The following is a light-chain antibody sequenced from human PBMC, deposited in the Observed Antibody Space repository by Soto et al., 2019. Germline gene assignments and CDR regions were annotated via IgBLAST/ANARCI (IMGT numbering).Light chain of an antibody. CDR1: QTISSW. J-gene: IGKJ1*01. CDR3: QQYNTFST. Sequence: DIQMTQSPSTLSASVGDRVTITCRPSQTISSWLAWYQQKPGKAPKLLIYDGSTLESGVPSRFSGSGSGTEFTLTISSLQPDDFATYYCQQYNTFSTFGQGTKVDIK. CDR2: DGS. V-gene: IGKV1-5*01.